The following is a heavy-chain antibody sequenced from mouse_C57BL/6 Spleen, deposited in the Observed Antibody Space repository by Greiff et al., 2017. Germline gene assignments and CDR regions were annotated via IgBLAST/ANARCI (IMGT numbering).Heavy chain of an antibody. J-gene: IGHJ4*01. CDR1: GYTFTSYC. CDR2: IYPGSGGT. D-gene: IGHD2-1*01. V-gene: IGHV1-55*01. CDR3: ESGGNYVWAMDY. Sequence: VQLQQSGAELVKPGASVKMSCKASGYTFTSYCMHWVKQRPGQGLEWIGDIYPGSGGTNYNQKFKSKATLTVDKSSSTAYMQLSSLTSEDSAVYFCESGGNYVWAMDYWGQGTTVTVSS.